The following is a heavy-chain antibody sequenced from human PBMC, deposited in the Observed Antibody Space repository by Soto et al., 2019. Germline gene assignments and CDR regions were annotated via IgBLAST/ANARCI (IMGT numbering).Heavy chain of an antibody. Sequence: PSETLSLICAVSGGSISSGDYSCSWILQPPGKGLEWIGSIYYSVSTYYNPSLKSRVTISVDTSKNQFSLKLSSVTAADTAVYYCAGVINVLRFLEWSTYYYYGMEVWGQGTTVTVSS. J-gene: IGHJ6*02. V-gene: IGHV4-30-2*03. CDR1: GGSISSGDYS. D-gene: IGHD3-3*01. CDR3: AGVINVLRFLEWSTYYYYGMEV. CDR2: IYYSVST.